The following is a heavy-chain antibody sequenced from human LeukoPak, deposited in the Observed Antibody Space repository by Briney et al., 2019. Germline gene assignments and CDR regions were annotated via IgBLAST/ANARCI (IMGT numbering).Heavy chain of an antibody. D-gene: IGHD6-19*01. V-gene: IGHV3-23*01. CDR3: AKGHSSGWFSFSSLPSFDY. Sequence: GGSLRLSCAASGFTFSSYAMSWVRQAPGKGLEWVSAISGSGGSTYYADSVKGRFTISRDNSKNTLYLQMNSLRAEDTAVYYCAKGHSSGWFSFSSLPSFDYWGQGTLVTVSS. CDR2: ISGSGGST. J-gene: IGHJ4*02. CDR1: GFTFSSYA.